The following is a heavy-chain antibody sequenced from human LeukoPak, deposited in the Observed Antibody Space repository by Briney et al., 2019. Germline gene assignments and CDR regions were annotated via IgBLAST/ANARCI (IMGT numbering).Heavy chain of an antibody. Sequence: GGSLRLSCAASGFTVSSNYMSWVRQAPGKGLEWVSVIYSGGSTYYADSVKGRLTISRDNSKSTLYLQMNSLRAEDTAVYYCAKGRVQLWDDDAFDIWGQGTMVTVSS. D-gene: IGHD1-1*01. CDR1: GFTVSSNY. CDR2: IYSGGST. CDR3: AKGRVQLWDDDAFDI. V-gene: IGHV3-53*05. J-gene: IGHJ3*02.